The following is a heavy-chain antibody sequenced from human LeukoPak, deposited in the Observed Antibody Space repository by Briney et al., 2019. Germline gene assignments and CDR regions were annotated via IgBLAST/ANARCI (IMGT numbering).Heavy chain of an antibody. CDR3: ARFGGGSLGWFDP. V-gene: IGHV4-31*03. Sequence: SQTLSLTCTVSGGSISSGGYYWSRIRQHPGKGLEWIGYIYYSGSTYYNPSLKSRVTISVDTSKNQFSLKLSSVTAADTAVYYCARFGGGSLGWFDPWGQGTLVTVSS. CDR1: GGSISSGGYY. D-gene: IGHD1-26*01. J-gene: IGHJ5*02. CDR2: IYYSGST.